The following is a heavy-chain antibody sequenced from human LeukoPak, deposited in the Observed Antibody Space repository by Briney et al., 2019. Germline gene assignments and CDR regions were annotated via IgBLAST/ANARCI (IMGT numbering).Heavy chain of an antibody. D-gene: IGHD4-17*01. CDR3: AREAMTTVY. V-gene: IGHV3-66*01. Sequence: GGSLTLSCAASGFTVSRNYMSGVRQAPGKGLEWVSVIYSGGSTYYADSVKGRFTISRDNSKNTLYLQMTSLRAEDTAVYYCAREAMTTVYWGQGALVTVSS. J-gene: IGHJ4*02. CDR1: GFTVSRNY. CDR2: IYSGGST.